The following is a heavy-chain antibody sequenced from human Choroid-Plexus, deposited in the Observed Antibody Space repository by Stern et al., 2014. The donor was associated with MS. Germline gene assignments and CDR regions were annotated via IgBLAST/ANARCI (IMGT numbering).Heavy chain of an antibody. V-gene: IGHV1-2*02. D-gene: IGHD3-3*01. CDR3: ARDQRGITIFGVVTDYYYLGMDV. J-gene: IGHJ6*02. CDR1: GYIFTGYY. Sequence: QLVESGAEVKKPGASVKVSCKTSGYIFTGYYIHWVRQAPGQGLEWMAWIHPNTGGTKYAQKFQGRVTMSRDTSISTAYVELSSLTSDDTAVYYCARDQRGITIFGVVTDYYYLGMDVWGQGTTVTVCS. CDR2: IHPNTGGT.